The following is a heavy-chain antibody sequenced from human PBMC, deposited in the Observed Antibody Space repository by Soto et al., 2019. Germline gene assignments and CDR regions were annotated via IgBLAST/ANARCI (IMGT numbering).Heavy chain of an antibody. D-gene: IGHD2-21*02. V-gene: IGHV1-18*01. J-gene: IGHJ4*02. CDR2: ISAYNGNT. CDR3: ARTWLYCGGDCSFHYFDY. CDR1: GYTFTSYG. Sequence: GASVKVSCKASGYTFTSYGISWVRQAPGQGLEWMGWISAYNGNTNYAQKLQGRVTMTTDTSTSTAYMELRSLRSDDTAVYYCARTWLYCGGDCSFHYFDYWGQGTLVTVSS.